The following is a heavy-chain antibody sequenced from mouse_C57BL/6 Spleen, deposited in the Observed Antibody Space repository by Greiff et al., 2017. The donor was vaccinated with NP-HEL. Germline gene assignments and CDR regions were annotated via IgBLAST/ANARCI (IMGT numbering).Heavy chain of an antibody. CDR2: IYPSDSET. V-gene: IGHV1-61*01. Sequence: VQLQQPGAELVRPGSSVKLSCKASGYTFTSYWMDWVKQRPGQGLEWIGNIYPSDSETHYNQKFKDKATLTVDKSSSTAYMQLSSLTSEDSAVYYCARVYYDYDGGGDYWGQGTTLTVSS. J-gene: IGHJ2*01. CDR3: ARVYYDYDGGGDY. D-gene: IGHD2-4*01. CDR1: GYTFTSYW.